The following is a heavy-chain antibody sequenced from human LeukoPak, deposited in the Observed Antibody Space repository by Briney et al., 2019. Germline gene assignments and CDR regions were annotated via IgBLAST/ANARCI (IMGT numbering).Heavy chain of an antibody. CDR3: AKDERITMIVVVISPPGAFDI. V-gene: IGHV4-59*01. J-gene: IGHJ3*02. D-gene: IGHD3-22*01. CDR2: IYDSGST. Sequence: SETLSLTCTVSGGSISSYYWSWIRQPPGKGLEWIGYIYDSGSTNYNPSLKSRVTISIDTSKSHFSLKLSSVTAADTAVYYCAKDERITMIVVVISPPGAFDIWGQGTMVTVSS. CDR1: GGSISSYY.